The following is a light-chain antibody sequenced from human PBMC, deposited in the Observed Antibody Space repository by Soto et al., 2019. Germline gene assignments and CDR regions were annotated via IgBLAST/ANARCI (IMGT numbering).Light chain of an antibody. Sequence: EVVLTQSPVTLSLSPGERATLSCRASQRIANNFLAWFQQKPGQPPTLLIYGASTRASGIRDRFSGSGSGTDFALTISRLEPGDFAVYYCQQYGRSPFTFGQGTKLQIK. CDR3: QQYGRSPFT. J-gene: IGKJ2*01. CDR2: GAS. CDR1: QRIANNF. V-gene: IGKV3-20*01.